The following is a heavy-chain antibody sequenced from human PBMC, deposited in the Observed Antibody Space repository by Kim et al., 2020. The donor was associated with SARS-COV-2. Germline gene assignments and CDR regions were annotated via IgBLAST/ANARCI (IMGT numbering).Heavy chain of an antibody. J-gene: IGHJ4*02. V-gene: IGHV4-34*01. CDR3: ATDYYDSSGYYDY. D-gene: IGHD3-22*01. Sequence: YNPSLKSRVTISVDTSKNQFSLKLSSVTAADTAVYYCATDYYDSSGYYDYWGQGTLVTVSS.